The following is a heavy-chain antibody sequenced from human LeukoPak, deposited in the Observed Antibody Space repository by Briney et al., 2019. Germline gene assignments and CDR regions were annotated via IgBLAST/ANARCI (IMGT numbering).Heavy chain of an antibody. D-gene: IGHD3-10*01. V-gene: IGHV4-34*01. CDR2: INHSGST. Sequence: SETLSLTCAVYGGSFSGYYWSWIRQPPGKGLEWIGEINHSGSTNYNPSLKSRVTISVDTSKNQFSLKLSSVTAADTAVYYCAREGDGDGSGSYYNYFDYWGQGTLVTVSS. J-gene: IGHJ4*02. CDR3: AREGDGDGSGSYYNYFDY. CDR1: GGSFSGYY.